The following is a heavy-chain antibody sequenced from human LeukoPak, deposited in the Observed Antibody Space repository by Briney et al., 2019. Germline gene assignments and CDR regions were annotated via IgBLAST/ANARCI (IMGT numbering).Heavy chain of an antibody. Sequence: PGRSLRLSCAASGFTFSSYGMHWVRQAPGKGLEWVAVTSYDGSNKYYADSMKGRFTISRDNSKNTLYLQMNSLRAEDTAVYYCARDVAGGLSIDPWGQGTLVTV. CDR3: ARDVAGGLSIDP. CDR1: GFTFSSYG. D-gene: IGHD6-13*01. CDR2: TSYDGSNK. V-gene: IGHV3-30*03. J-gene: IGHJ5*02.